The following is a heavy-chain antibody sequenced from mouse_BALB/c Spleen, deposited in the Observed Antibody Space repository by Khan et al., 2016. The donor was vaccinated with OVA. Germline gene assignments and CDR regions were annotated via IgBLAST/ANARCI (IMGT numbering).Heavy chain of an antibody. CDR1: GFTFSTYA. D-gene: IGHD2-1*01. Sequence: DVKLVESGGGLVKPGGSLRLSCAASGFTFSTYAMSWVRQTPEKRLDWVATINSDGDYTYFPDNVTGRFTISRDNAKNTLYLQMTSLRSEDTAIYYCARSPYGNFAYWGQGTLVTVSA. CDR2: INSDGDYT. J-gene: IGHJ3*01. CDR3: ARSPYGNFAY. V-gene: IGHV5-9-3*01.